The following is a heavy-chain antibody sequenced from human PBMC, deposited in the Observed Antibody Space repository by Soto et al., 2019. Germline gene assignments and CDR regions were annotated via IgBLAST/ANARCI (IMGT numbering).Heavy chain of an antibody. V-gene: IGHV3-48*02. J-gene: IGHJ3*02. CDR2: ISSSSSTI. Sequence: GGSLRLSCAASGFTFSSYSMNWVRQAPGKGLEWVSYISSSSSTIYYADSVKGRFTISRDNAKNSLYLQMNSLRDEDTAVYYCARYLISRNLGVPRAMISPPPIWGQGTMVTVSS. D-gene: IGHD3-22*01. CDR1: GFTFSSYS. CDR3: ARYLISRNLGVPRAMISPPPI.